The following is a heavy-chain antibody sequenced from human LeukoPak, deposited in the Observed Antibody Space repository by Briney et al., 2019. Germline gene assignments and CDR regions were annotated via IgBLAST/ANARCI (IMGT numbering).Heavy chain of an antibody. CDR1: GFTFSDHY. CDR3: ATAPTDYYYGMDV. CDR2: SRKKTNSYTT. Sequence: PGGSLRLSCAASGFTFSDHYMDWVRQAPGKGLEWVGRSRKKTNSYTTEYAASVKGRFTISRDDSKNSLYLQMNNLKTGETAVYYCATAPTDYYYGMDVWGQGTTVTVSS. D-gene: IGHD4-11*01. J-gene: IGHJ6*02. V-gene: IGHV3-72*01.